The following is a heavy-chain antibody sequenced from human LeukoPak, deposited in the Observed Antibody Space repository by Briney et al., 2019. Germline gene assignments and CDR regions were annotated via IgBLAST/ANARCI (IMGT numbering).Heavy chain of an antibody. Sequence: GASVKVSCKASGGTFSSYAISWVRQAPGQGLEWMGGIIPIFGTANYAQKFQGRVTITADESTSTAYMELSSLRSEDTAVYYCAREIAAAGTSMGFDYWGQGTLVTVSS. V-gene: IGHV1-69*13. CDR2: IIPIFGTA. CDR1: GGTFSSYA. CDR3: AREIAAAGTSMGFDY. D-gene: IGHD6-13*01. J-gene: IGHJ4*02.